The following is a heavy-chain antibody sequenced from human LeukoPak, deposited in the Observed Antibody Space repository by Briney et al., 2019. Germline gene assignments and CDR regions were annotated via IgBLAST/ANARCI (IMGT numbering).Heavy chain of an antibody. V-gene: IGHV3-30*02. Sequence: GGSLRLSCAASGFTFSSYGMHWVRQAPGKGLEWVAFIRYDGSNKYYTDSVKGRFTISRDNSKNTPYLQMNSLRAEDTAVYYCAKDRYGSGNDHFDYWGQGTLVTVSS. CDR2: IRYDGSNK. CDR3: AKDRYGSGNDHFDY. CDR1: GFTFSSYG. J-gene: IGHJ4*02. D-gene: IGHD3-10*01.